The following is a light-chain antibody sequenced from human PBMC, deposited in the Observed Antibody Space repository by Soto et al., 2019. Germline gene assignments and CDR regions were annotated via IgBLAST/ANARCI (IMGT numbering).Light chain of an antibody. CDR3: QQYNNWPRA. CDR2: GSS. Sequence: EILMTQSPATLSVSPGERVTLSCRASQTISSNLAWYQQKPGQAPRLLIYGSSIRATGISARFSGSGSGTEFTLTISSLQSEYLAVDYCQQYNNWPRAFGQGTEV. CDR1: QTISSN. V-gene: IGKV3-15*01. J-gene: IGKJ1*01.